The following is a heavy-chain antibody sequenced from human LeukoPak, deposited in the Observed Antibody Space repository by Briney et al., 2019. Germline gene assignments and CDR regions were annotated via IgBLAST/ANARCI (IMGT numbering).Heavy chain of an antibody. CDR2: IYYSGST. D-gene: IGHD1-26*01. CDR1: GGSISSGGYY. CDR3: ARSSGSSLHFDY. V-gene: IGHV4-30-2*03. J-gene: IGHJ4*02. Sequence: SETLSLTCTVSGGSISSGGYYWSWIRQPPGKGLEWIGSIYYSGSTYYNPSLKSRVTISVDTSKNQFSLKLSSVTAADTAVYYCARSSGSSLHFDYWGQGTLVTVSS.